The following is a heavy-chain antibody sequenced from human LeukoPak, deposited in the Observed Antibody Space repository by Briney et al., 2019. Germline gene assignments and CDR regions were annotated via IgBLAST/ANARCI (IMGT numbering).Heavy chain of an antibody. CDR2: ISSSSSYI. CDR1: GFTFSTYS. Sequence: GGSLRLSCEASGFTFSTYSMNWVRQAPGKGLEWVSSISSSSSYIYYADSVKGRFTISRDNAKNSLYLQMNSLRAEDTAVYYCARDLHPYYFDYWGQGTLVTVSS. CDR3: ARDLHPYYFDY. J-gene: IGHJ4*02. D-gene: IGHD4-11*01. V-gene: IGHV3-21*01.